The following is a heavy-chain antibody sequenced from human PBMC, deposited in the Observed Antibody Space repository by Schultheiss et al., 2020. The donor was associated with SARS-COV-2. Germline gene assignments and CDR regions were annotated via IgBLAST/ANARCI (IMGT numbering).Heavy chain of an antibody. J-gene: IGHJ3*02. CDR3: AKAHDYGDQAAFDI. D-gene: IGHD4-17*01. CDR2: IIPIFGTA. V-gene: IGHV1-69*13. CDR1: GYTFTSYY. Sequence: SVKVSCKASGYTFTSYYMHWVRQAPGQGLEWMGGIIPIFGTANYAQKFQGRVTITADESTSTAYMELSSLRAEDTALYYCAKAHDYGDQAAFDIWGQGTMVTVSS.